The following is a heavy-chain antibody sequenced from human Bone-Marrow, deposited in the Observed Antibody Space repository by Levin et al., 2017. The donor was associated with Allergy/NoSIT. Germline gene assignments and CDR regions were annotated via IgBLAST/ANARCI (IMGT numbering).Heavy chain of an antibody. CDR2: ISSSSSDT. Sequence: KSGGSLRLSCAASGFTFSDYYMSWIRQAPGKGLEWVSYISSSSSDTNYADSVKGRITISRDNAKNSLYLQMNNLRADDTAVYYCARDSRYSSGWRFDFWGQGTLVTVSS. CDR3: ARDSRYSSGWRFDF. CDR1: GFTFSDYY. D-gene: IGHD6-19*01. J-gene: IGHJ4*02. V-gene: IGHV3-11*05.